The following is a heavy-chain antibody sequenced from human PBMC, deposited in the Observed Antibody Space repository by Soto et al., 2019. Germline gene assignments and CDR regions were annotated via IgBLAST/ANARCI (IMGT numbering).Heavy chain of an antibody. V-gene: IGHV3-11*06. CDR1: GFTFSDYY. CDR2: IVSSSVYT. J-gene: IGHJ4*02. D-gene: IGHD6-13*01. CDR3: ARLRASSWYMGGYLDY. Sequence: PGGSLRLSCAASGFTFSDYYMTWIRQAPGKGLEWVSYIVSSSVYTNYADSVKGRFTISRDDTKNSLYLEMSSLRDEDTAVYYCARLRASSWYMGGYLDYWGQGTQVTVSS.